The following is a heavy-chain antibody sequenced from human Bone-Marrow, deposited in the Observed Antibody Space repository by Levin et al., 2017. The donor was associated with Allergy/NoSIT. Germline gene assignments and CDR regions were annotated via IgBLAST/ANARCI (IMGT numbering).Heavy chain of an antibody. CDR3: ARDGAISAFDI. CDR2: IYNSGST. J-gene: IGHJ3*02. V-gene: IGHV4-30-4*01. D-gene: IGHD3-16*01. Sequence: SETLSLTCTVSGDSITSGDYYWNWIRQPPGKGLEWVGYIYNSGSTFYNPSLRRRLLIAMDMSKSQISLRLTSVTAADTAIYYCARDGAISAFDIWGRGTMVTVSS. CDR1: GDSITSGDYY.